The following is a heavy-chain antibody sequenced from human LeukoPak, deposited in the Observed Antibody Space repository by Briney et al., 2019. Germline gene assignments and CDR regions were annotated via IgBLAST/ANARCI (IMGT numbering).Heavy chain of an antibody. D-gene: IGHD4-23*01. V-gene: IGHV1-69-2*01. J-gene: IGHJ4*02. CDR3: TSYGGKPHYYFDY. Sequence: ASVKASCKASGYTFTDYYMHWVQQAPGKGLEWMGRVDPEDGETIYAEKFQGRVTITADTSTDTAYMELSSLRSEDTAVYYCTSYGGKPHYYFDYWGQGTLVTVSS. CDR2: VDPEDGET. CDR1: GYTFTDYY.